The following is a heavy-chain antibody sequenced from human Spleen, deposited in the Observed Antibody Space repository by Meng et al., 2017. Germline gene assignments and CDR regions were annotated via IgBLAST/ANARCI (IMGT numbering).Heavy chain of an antibody. Sequence: QVQLPESGPGLVKPSETLSLICTVSSGTIRSHYWSWIRQPPGKGLEWIGYIFYSGRPNYSPSLKSRVTISIDTSKNQFSLRLSSVTPADTAMYYCASGSGSGWYYFDNWGQGTLVTVSS. CDR1: SGTIRSHY. CDR2: IFYSGRP. J-gene: IGHJ4*02. D-gene: IGHD6-19*01. V-gene: IGHV4-59*11. CDR3: ASGSGSGWYYFDN.